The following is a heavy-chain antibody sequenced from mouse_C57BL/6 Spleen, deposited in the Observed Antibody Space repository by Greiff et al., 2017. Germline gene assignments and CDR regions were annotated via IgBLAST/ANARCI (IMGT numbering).Heavy chain of an antibody. J-gene: IGHJ2*01. V-gene: IGHV1-81*01. Sequence: VKLMESGAELARPGASVKLSCKASGYTFTSYGISWVKQSTGQGLEWIGEIYPRSGNTYYNEKFKGKATLTADKSSSTAYMELRSLTSEDSAVYFCARQRDNYGNLDYWGQGTTLTVSS. D-gene: IGHD2-1*01. CDR3: ARQRDNYGNLDY. CDR1: GYTFTSYG. CDR2: IYPRSGNT.